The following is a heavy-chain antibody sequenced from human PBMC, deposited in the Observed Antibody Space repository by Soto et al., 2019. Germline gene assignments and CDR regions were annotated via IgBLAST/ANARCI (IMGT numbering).Heavy chain of an antibody. CDR1: GGAFSSYA. Sequence: SVKVCFKASGGAFSSYAISLVRQAPGQGPEWMGGIIPIFGTANYAQKFQGRVTITADESTSTAYMELSSLRSEDTAVYYCATSYCSSTSCYYNWFDPWGQGTLVTVSS. CDR2: IIPIFGTA. CDR3: ATSYCSSTSCYYNWFDP. J-gene: IGHJ5*02. V-gene: IGHV1-69*13. D-gene: IGHD2-2*01.